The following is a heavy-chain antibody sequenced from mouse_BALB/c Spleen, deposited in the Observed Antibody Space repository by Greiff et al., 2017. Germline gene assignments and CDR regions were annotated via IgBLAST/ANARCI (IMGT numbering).Heavy chain of an antibody. CDR3: ARRKERPYYYAMDY. CDR1: GFTFSSYA. Sequence: EVNLVESGGGLVKPGGSLKLSCAASGFTFSSYAMSWVRQSPEKRLEWVAEISSGGSYTYYPDTVTGRFTISRDNAKNTLYLEMSSLRSEDTAMYYCARRKERPYYYAMDYWGQGTSVTVSS. CDR2: ISSGGSYT. V-gene: IGHV5-9-4*01. J-gene: IGHJ4*01. D-gene: IGHD2-14*01.